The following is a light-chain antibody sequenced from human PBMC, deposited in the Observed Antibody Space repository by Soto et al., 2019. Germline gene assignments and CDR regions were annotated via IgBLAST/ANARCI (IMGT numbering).Light chain of an antibody. CDR3: SSYISGSTPYV. Sequence: QSVLTQPASVSGSPRRSITISCTGTSSDVGGSKYVSWYQQHPGKAPKLMIYEVNNRPSGVSDRFSGSKSGNTASLTISGLQAEDEADYYCSSYISGSTPYVFGSGTKLTVL. J-gene: IGLJ1*01. CDR2: EVN. CDR1: SSDVGGSKY. V-gene: IGLV2-14*01.